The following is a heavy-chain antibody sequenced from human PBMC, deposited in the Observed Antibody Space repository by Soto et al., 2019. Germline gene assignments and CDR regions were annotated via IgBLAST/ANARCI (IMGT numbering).Heavy chain of an antibody. CDR2: IFSSGTT. V-gene: IGHV4-4*07. CDR1: GGSINTFY. D-gene: IGHD5-12*01. CDR3: AREGSYSAYNFAHGIQLWSFDF. Sequence: SQTLSLTCTVSGGSINTFYWSWVRQPAGKGLEWIGRIFSSGTTSFNPSLESRVAMSVDTSKNHFSLNLSSVTAADMAVYYCAREGSYSAYNFAHGIQLWSFDFWGQGALVTVSS. J-gene: IGHJ4*02.